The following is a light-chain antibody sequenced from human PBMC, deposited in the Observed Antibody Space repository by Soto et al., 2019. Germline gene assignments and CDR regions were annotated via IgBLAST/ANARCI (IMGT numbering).Light chain of an antibody. Sequence: ENVLTQSPGTLSLSPGERATLSCRASQSVSSNFLAWYQQKPGQAPRLLIYGASSRATGIPDRFSGAGSGTDFTLTISRLEPEDFAVYSCQQYGSSPNTFGQGTRLEIK. V-gene: IGKV3-20*01. CDR2: GAS. CDR3: QQYGSSPNT. CDR1: QSVSSNF. J-gene: IGKJ5*01.